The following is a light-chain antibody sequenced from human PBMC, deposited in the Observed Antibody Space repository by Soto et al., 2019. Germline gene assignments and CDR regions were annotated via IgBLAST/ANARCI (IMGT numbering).Light chain of an antibody. Sequence: QSVLTQPPSASGTPGQRVTISCSGSSSNIGSNTVNWYQHLPRAAPKLLIQSNNQRPLGVPDRFSGSQSGTSASLAISGLQSEDEADYYCAVWDDSLNGYVFGTGTKVTVL. CDR2: SNN. CDR3: AVWDDSLNGYV. V-gene: IGLV1-44*01. CDR1: SSNIGSNT. J-gene: IGLJ1*01.